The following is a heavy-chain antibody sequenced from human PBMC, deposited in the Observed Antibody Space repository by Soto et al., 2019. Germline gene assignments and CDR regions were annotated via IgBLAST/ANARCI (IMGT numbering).Heavy chain of an antibody. D-gene: IGHD3-16*01. CDR3: EIYQGINQPIDALAI. CDR1: GGSISRYF. J-gene: IGHJ3*02. Sequence: TSETLSLTCTVSGGSISRYFWSWIRQPPGKGLEWIGYIYYSGSTNYHPSLKSRVTISVDTSKNQFSLKLISVTAADTAVYYCEIYQGINQPIDALAIWARGTM. CDR2: IYYSGST. V-gene: IGHV4-59*01.